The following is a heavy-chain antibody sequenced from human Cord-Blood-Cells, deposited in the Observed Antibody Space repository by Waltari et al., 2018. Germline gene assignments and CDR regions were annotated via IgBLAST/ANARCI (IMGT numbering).Heavy chain of an antibody. D-gene: IGHD6-6*01. J-gene: IGHJ6*02. CDR2: INPNSGGT. CDR1: GYTFTGYY. CDR3: ARGYSSSYYYYGMDV. V-gene: IGHV1-2*02. Sequence: QVQLVQSGAEVKKPGASVKVSCKASGYTFTGYYMHWVRQAPGQGLEWMGWINPNSGGTNYAQKLQGRVTMTRDTSISTAYMELSRLRSDDTAVYYCARGYSSSYYYYGMDVWGQGTTVTVSS.